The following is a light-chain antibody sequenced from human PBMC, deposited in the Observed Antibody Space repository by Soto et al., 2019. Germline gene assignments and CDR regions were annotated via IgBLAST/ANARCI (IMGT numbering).Light chain of an antibody. CDR3: QQYGSSPT. Sequence: EIVLTQSPGTLSLSPGERATLSCRASQSVSSSYLAWYQQKPGQAPRLLIYGASSRATGIPDRFSGSGSGTDFTLRISRLEPEDSAVYYCQQYGSSPTFGGGTKVDI. V-gene: IGKV3-20*01. CDR2: GAS. J-gene: IGKJ4*01. CDR1: QSVSSSY.